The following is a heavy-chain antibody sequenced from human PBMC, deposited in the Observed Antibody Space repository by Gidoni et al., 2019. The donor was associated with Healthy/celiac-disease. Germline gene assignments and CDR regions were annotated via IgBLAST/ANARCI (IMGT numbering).Heavy chain of an antibody. V-gene: IGHV4-34*01. CDR1: GGSFSGYY. CDR3: ARDRGTLGY. D-gene: IGHD3-10*01. J-gene: IGHJ4*02. CDR2: INHSGST. Sequence: QVQLQLWGAGLLKPSEPLSLTCAVYGGSFSGYYWSWIRQPPGKGLEWIGEINHSGSTNYNPSLKSRVTISVDTSKNQFSLKLSSVTAADTAVYYCARDRGTLGYWGQGTLVTVSS.